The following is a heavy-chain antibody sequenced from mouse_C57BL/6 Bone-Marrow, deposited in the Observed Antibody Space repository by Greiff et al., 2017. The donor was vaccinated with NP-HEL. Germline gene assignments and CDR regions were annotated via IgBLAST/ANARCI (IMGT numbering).Heavy chain of an antibody. CDR3: ARGGSYYDYDRFAY. Sequence: VQLMESGPELVKPGASVKLSCKASGYTFTSYDINWVKQRPGRGLEWIGWIYPSGGSTKYIEKFKGKATLTVDKSSSTAYMVLHSLTSEESAVDFCARGGSYYDYDRFAYGGQGTLVTVSA. CDR2: IYPSGGST. V-gene: IGHV1-85*01. J-gene: IGHJ3*01. CDR1: GYTFTSYD. D-gene: IGHD2-4*01.